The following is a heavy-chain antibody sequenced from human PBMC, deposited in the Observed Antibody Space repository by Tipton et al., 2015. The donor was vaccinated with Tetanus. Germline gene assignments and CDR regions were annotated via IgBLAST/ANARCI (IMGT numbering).Heavy chain of an antibody. CDR1: GDSIRSYAYY. V-gene: IGHV4-39*01. D-gene: IGHD6-19*01. Sequence: TLSLTCNVSGDSIRSYAYYWAWIRQPPGMGLEWIASVFSTGSAHYNPSLKSRVIISADASKNQLSLKLNSVTAGDAAIYYCARHNRLSKWVVHWCFDVWGRGTPVTVSS. CDR2: VFSTGSA. J-gene: IGHJ2*01. CDR3: ARHNRLSKWVVHWCFDV.